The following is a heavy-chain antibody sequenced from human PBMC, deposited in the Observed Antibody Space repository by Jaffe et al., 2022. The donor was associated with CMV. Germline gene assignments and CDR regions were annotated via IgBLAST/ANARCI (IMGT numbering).Heavy chain of an antibody. J-gene: IGHJ6*03. CDR1: GDSVSSNSAA. D-gene: IGHD2-2*01. CDR3: ARDTGVVPAAFNYYYYMDV. CDR2: TYYRSKWYN. V-gene: IGHV6-1*01. Sequence: QVQLQQSGPGLVKPSQTLSLTCAISGDSVSSNSAAWNWIRQSPSRGLEWLGRTYYRSKWYNDYAVSVKSRITINPDTSKNQFSLQLNSVTPEDTAVYYCARDTGVVPAAFNYYYYMDVWGKGTTVTVSS.